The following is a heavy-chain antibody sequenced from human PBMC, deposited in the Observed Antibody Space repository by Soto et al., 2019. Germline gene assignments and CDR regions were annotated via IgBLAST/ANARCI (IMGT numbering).Heavy chain of an antibody. J-gene: IGHJ5*02. CDR3: ARPASSGWYDWFDP. Sequence: TLSLTCTVSGGSISSSSYYWGWIRQPPGKGLEWIGSIYYSGSTYYNPSLKSRVTISVDTSKNQFSLKLSSVTAADTAVYYCARPASSGWYDWFDPWGQGTLVTVSS. CDR2: IYYSGST. D-gene: IGHD6-19*01. V-gene: IGHV4-39*01. CDR1: GGSISSSSYY.